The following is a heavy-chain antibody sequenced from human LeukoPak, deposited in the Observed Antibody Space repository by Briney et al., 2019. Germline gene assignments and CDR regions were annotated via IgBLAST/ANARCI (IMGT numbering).Heavy chain of an antibody. J-gene: IGHJ4*02. CDR1: GFTFSSYE. V-gene: IGHV3-48*03. CDR3: ARRGYYDSSGYLFDY. D-gene: IGHD3-22*01. Sequence: GGSLRLSCAASGFTFSSYEMNWVRRAPGKGLEWVSYISTSGSTIYHADSVKGRFTISRDNAKNSLFLQVNSLRAEDTAVYYCARRGYYDSSGYLFDYWGQGTLVTVSS. CDR2: ISTSGSTI.